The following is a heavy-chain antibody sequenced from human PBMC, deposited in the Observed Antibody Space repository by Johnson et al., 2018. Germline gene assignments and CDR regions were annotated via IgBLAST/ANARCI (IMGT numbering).Heavy chain of an antibody. V-gene: IGHV4-34*01. Sequence: QVQLQQWGAGLFKPPETLSLTCAVYGGSFSAYYWSWIRQPPGKGLEWIGEINHRGSTNYNPSLKSRAPISVDPSKNHFSLNLSSVTAADTAVYYCARGWSSSWAHYYYYMYVWGKGTTVTVSS. D-gene: IGHD6-13*01. CDR3: ARGWSSSWAHYYYYMYV. J-gene: IGHJ6*03. CDR2: INHRGST. CDR1: GGSFSAYY.